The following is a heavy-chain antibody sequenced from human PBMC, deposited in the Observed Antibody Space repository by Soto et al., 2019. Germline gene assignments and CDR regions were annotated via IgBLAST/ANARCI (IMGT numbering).Heavy chain of an antibody. J-gene: IGHJ3*02. D-gene: IGHD3-10*01. CDR1: GGSISSGGYY. CDR3: ARDHLYGSGSYGVNAFDI. CDR2: IYYSGST. V-gene: IGHV4-61*08. Sequence: SETLSLTCTVSGGSISSGGYYWSWIRQHPGKGLEWIGYIYYSGSTNYNPSLKSRVTISVDTSKNQFSLKLSSVTAADTAVYYCARDHLYGSGSYGVNAFDIWGQGTMVTVSS.